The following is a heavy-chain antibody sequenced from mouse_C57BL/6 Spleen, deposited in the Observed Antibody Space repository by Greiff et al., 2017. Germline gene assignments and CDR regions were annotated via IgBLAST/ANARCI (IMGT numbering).Heavy chain of an antibody. CDR1: GFNFKNTY. D-gene: IGHD2-5*01. Sequence: EVQLQQSVAELVRPGASVKLSCTASGFNFKNTYMHWVKQRPEQGLEWIGRIDPANGNTKYAPKFQGKATITADTSSNTAYLQLSSLTSEDAAIYYCAYSNYAMGYWGQGTSVTVSS. V-gene: IGHV14-3*01. J-gene: IGHJ4*01. CDR2: IDPANGNT. CDR3: AYSNYAMGY.